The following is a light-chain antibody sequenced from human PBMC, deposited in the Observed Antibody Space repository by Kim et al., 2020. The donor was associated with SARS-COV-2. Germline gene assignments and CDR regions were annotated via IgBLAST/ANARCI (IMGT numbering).Light chain of an antibody. J-gene: IGKJ1*01. Sequence: EIVLTQSPGTLSLSPGERATLSCRASQSVSSNYLAWYQQKPGQAPRLLIYGASSRANGIPDRFSGSGSGTDFTLTISRLEPDDFAVYYCQQYNTSPRTFGQGTKVDIK. CDR3: QQYNTSPRT. CDR2: GAS. V-gene: IGKV3-20*01. CDR1: QSVSSNY.